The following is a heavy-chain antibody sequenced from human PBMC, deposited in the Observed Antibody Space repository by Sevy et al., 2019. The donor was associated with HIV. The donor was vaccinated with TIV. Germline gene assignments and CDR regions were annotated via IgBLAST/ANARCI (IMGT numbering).Heavy chain of an antibody. CDR3: ARGRDGYNDYDAFDI. Sequence: GGSLRLSCAASGFTVSSNYMSWVRQAPGKGLEWVSVIYSGGSTYYADSVKGRFTISRDNSKNTRYLQMNSLRAEDTAVYYCARGRDGYNDYDAFDIWGQGTMVTVSS. CDR1: GFTVSSNY. J-gene: IGHJ3*02. CDR2: IYSGGST. D-gene: IGHD3-16*01. V-gene: IGHV3-53*01.